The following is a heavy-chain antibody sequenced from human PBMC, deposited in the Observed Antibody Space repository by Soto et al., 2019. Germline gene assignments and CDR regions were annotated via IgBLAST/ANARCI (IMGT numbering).Heavy chain of an antibody. V-gene: IGHV4-59*01. J-gene: IGHJ4*02. D-gene: IGHD4-17*01. CDR1: GGSISSYY. CDR2: IYYSGST. Sequence: SETLSLTCTVSGGSISSYYWSWIRQPPGKGLEWIGYIYYSGSTNYNPSLKSRVTISVDTSKNQFSLKLSSVTAADTAVYYCARGGGDYGDLRYYFDYWGQGNLVTVSS. CDR3: ARGGGDYGDLRYYFDY.